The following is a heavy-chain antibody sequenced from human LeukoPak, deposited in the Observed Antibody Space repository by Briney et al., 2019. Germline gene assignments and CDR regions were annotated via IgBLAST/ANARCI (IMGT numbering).Heavy chain of an antibody. J-gene: IGHJ4*02. CDR2: ISGSGGTT. Sequence: GGSLRLSCAASGFTFSNYAMSWVRQAPGKGLEWVSTISGSGGTTYYADSVKGRFTISKDDSKNTLYLQMNSLRPEDSAVYFCAKDPVAGAKGGGADFDYWGQGTLVTVSS. D-gene: IGHD6-19*01. CDR1: GFTFSNYA. CDR3: AKDPVAGAKGGGADFDY. V-gene: IGHV3-23*01.